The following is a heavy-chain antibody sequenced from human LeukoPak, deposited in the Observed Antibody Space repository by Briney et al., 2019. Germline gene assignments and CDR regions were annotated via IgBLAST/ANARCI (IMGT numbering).Heavy chain of an antibody. D-gene: IGHD2-21*02. J-gene: IGHJ4*02. CDR3: ATLRGASTAVFDS. Sequence: SETLSLTCTVAGGSISSDYWSWIRQPPGQRLKRIGYIHYSGATNYNPSLKSRVTISVDTSKNQFSLKLSSVTAADTALYYCATLRGASTAVFDSWGQGTLVTVSS. V-gene: IGHV4-59*08. CDR2: IHYSGAT. CDR1: GGSISSDY.